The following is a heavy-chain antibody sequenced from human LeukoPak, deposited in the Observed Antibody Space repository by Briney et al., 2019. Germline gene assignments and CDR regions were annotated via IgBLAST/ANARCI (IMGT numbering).Heavy chain of an antibody. CDR3: ARFYVNWFDP. Sequence: PSETLSLTCTVSDGSISSYYWSWIRQPAGKGLEWIGRIYTSGSTNYNPSLKSRVTISVDKSKNQFSLKLSSVTAADTAVYYCARFYVNWFDPWGQGTLVTVSS. V-gene: IGHV4-4*07. CDR2: IYTSGST. J-gene: IGHJ5*02. D-gene: IGHD5/OR15-5a*01. CDR1: DGSISSYY.